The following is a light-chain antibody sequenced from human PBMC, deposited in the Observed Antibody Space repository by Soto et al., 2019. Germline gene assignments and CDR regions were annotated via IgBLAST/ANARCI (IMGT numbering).Light chain of an antibody. CDR2: SAF. Sequence: DIQMTQSPSSLAASIVDRVPITCRASQNIGSFLNWYQQKPGEAPRLLVYSAFRIQSGVPSRFNASGSGTDFTLSISSLQPEDFSTYYCQQGSTTPITFGLGTRLEIK. CDR3: QQGSTTPIT. CDR1: QNIGSF. V-gene: IGKV1-39*01. J-gene: IGKJ5*01.